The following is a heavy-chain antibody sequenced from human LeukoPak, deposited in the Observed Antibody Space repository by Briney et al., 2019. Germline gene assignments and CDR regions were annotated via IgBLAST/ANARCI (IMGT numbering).Heavy chain of an antibody. D-gene: IGHD2-15*01. CDR2: INHSGST. V-gene: IGHV4-34*01. CDR1: GGSFSGYC. J-gene: IGHJ6*02. Sequence: PSETLSLTCAVYGGSFSGYCWSWIRQPPGKGLEWIGEINHSGSTNYNPSLKSRVTISVDTSKNQFSLKLSSVTAADTAVYYCARVLGDYYGMDVWGQGTTVTVSS. CDR3: ARVLGDYYGMDV.